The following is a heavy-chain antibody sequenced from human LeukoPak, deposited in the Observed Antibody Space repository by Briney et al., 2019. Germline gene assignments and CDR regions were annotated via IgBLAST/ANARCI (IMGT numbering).Heavy chain of an antibody. J-gene: IGHJ6*02. V-gene: IGHV4-34*01. CDR2: INHSGST. Sequence: PSETLSLTCAVYGGSFSGYYWSWIRQPPGKGLEWIGEINHSGSTNYNPSLKSRVTISVDTSKNQFSLKLSSVTAADTAVYYCARSLLWFGEYHGMDVWGQGTTVTVSS. CDR1: GGSFSGYY. D-gene: IGHD3-10*01. CDR3: ARSLLWFGEYHGMDV.